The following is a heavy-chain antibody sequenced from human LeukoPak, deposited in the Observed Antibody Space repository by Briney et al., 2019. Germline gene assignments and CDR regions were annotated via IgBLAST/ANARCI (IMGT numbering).Heavy chain of an antibody. CDR2: TWYDGSND. J-gene: IGHJ3*02. V-gene: IGHV3-33*01. CDR1: GFTLSQYA. D-gene: IGHD2-15*01. Sequence: PGRSLRLSCAASGFTLSQYAMHWVRQAPGKGLEWVAATWYDGSNDYYADSVKGRFTISRDNSKKTLSLQMNSLRAEDTAVYYCAREADCSGGSCYRGAFDIWGQGTMVTVSP. CDR3: AREADCSGGSCYRGAFDI.